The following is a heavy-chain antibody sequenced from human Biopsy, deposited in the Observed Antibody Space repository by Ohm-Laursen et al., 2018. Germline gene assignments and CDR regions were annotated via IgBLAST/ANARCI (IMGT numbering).Heavy chain of an antibody. CDR2: INPDSGGT. Sequence: GASVKVSCKASGYAFTGSYIHWVRQAPGQGLEWMGWINPDSGGTHYAQTFQGRVTMTRDTSASTAYMDLSRLTSNDTAVYYCARRTILGPGPRVDVWGQGTTVIVSS. CDR1: GYAFTGSY. CDR3: ARRTILGPGPRVDV. D-gene: IGHD3-3*01. J-gene: IGHJ6*02. V-gene: IGHV1-2*02.